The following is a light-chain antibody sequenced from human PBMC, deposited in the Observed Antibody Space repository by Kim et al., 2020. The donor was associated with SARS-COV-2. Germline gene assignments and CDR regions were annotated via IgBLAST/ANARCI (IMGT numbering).Light chain of an antibody. Sequence: DIQLTQSPSSLSASVGDRVTITCRASQSISSFLNWYQQKPGKAPKLLIYAASILQSGVPSRFSGSGSGTDFTLTISSLQPEDFATYYCQQTYTTPHFTFGQGTKLEI. CDR1: QSISSF. J-gene: IGKJ2*01. CDR2: AAS. CDR3: QQTYTTPHFT. V-gene: IGKV1-39*01.